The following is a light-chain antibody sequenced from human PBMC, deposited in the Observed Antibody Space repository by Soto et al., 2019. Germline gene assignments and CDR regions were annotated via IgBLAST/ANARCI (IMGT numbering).Light chain of an antibody. V-gene: IGKV1-5*01. CDR1: QSISSW. CDR2: DAS. J-gene: IGKJ5*01. CDR3: QQYEKWPPSIT. Sequence: DIQMTQSPSTLSASVGDRVTITCRASQSISSWLAWYQQKPGKAPKLLIYDASSLESGVPSRFSGSGSGTEFTLTISSLQSEDFAVYYCQQYEKWPPSITFGQGTRLEIK.